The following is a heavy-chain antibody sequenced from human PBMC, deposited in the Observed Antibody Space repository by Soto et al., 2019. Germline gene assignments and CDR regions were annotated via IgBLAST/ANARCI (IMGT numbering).Heavy chain of an antibody. Sequence: GASVKVSCKASGYTSTGYYMHWVRQAPGQGLEWMGWINPSSGGTNYAQKFQGRVTMTRDTSISTAYMELSRLRSDDTAVYYCARGDGALDYWGQGTLVTVSS. CDR3: ARGDGALDY. D-gene: IGHD1-26*01. V-gene: IGHV1-2*02. CDR2: INPSSGGT. J-gene: IGHJ4*02. CDR1: GYTSTGYY.